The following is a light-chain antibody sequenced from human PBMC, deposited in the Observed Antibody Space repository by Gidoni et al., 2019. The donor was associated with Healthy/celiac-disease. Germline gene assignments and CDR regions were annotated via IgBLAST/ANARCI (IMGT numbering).Light chain of an antibody. Sequence: SYVLTQPPSVSLAPGQTARSTCGGNNIGSKSVHWYQQKPGQAPVLVIYYDSDRPSGIPERFSGSNSGNTATLTISRVEAGDEADYYCQVWDSSSDHREVVFGGGTKLTVL. CDR3: QVWDSSSDHREVV. CDR1: NIGSKS. V-gene: IGLV3-21*04. J-gene: IGLJ2*01. CDR2: YDS.